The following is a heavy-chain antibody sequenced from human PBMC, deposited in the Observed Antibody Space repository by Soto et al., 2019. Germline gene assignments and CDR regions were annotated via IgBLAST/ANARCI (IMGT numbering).Heavy chain of an antibody. V-gene: IGHV4-59*08. CDR2: IYYGGST. D-gene: IGHD4-17*01. J-gene: IGHJ4*02. CDR3: ARLSSNGDYAH. Sequence: SETLSLTCTVSGSSLSGPYWSWMRQPPGKGLECIGYIYYGGSTNYNPSLKSRVTISVDTSKTQFSLELSSVTAADTAVYYCARLSSNGDYAHWGQGTLVTVSS. CDR1: GSSLSGPY.